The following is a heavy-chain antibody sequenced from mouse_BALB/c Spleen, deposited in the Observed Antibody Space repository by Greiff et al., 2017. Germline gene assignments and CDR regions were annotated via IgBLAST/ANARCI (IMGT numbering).Heavy chain of an antibody. Sequence: EVQLVESGGGLVKPGGSLKLSCAASGFTFSSYAMSWVRQTPEKRLEWVASISSGGSTYYPDSVKGRFTISRDNARNILYLQMSSLRSEDTAMYYCARGAYYGNPFDYWGQGTTLTVSS. CDR1: GFTFSSYA. CDR2: ISSGGST. V-gene: IGHV5-6-5*01. CDR3: ARGAYYGNPFDY. D-gene: IGHD2-10*01. J-gene: IGHJ2*01.